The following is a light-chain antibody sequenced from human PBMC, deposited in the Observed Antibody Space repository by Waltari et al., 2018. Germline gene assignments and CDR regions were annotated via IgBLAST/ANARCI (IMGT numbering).Light chain of an antibody. V-gene: IGLV2-14*01. CDR2: DVS. Sequence: QSTLTQPASVSGSPGQSITISCTGTSSDLGGYHHVSWYQQYPGKAPKLIIYDVSHRPSGISNRFSASKSGITASLTISGLQAEDEADYFCCSFTRTSTWVFGGGTKLTVL. J-gene: IGLJ3*02. CDR3: CSFTRTSTWV. CDR1: SSDLGGYHH.